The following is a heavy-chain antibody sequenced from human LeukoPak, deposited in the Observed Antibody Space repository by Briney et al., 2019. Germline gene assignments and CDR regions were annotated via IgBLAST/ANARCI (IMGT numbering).Heavy chain of an antibody. CDR2: ISYDGSNK. CDR3: AKDGVLRYFDWSGYYYYGMDV. Sequence: PGGSLRLSCAASGFTFSSYGMHWVRQAPGKGLEWVAVISYDGSNKYYADSVKGRFTISRDNSKNTLYLQMNSLRAEDTAVYYCAKDGVLRYFDWSGYYYYGMDVWGQGTTVTVSS. D-gene: IGHD3-9*01. V-gene: IGHV3-30*18. J-gene: IGHJ6*02. CDR1: GFTFSSYG.